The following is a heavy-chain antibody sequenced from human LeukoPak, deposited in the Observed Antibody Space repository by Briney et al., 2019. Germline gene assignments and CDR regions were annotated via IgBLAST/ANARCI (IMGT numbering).Heavy chain of an antibody. CDR3: ARAVFTMVRGVITHYYFDY. CDR1: GGSISSSNW. CDR2: IYHSGST. D-gene: IGHD3-10*01. J-gene: IGHJ4*02. V-gene: IGHV4-4*02. Sequence: SETLPLTCAVSGGSISSSNWWSWVRQPPGKGLEWIGEIYHSGSTNYNPSLKSRVTISVDKSKNQFSLKLSSVTAADTAVYYCARAVFTMVRGVITHYYFDYWGQGTLVTVSS.